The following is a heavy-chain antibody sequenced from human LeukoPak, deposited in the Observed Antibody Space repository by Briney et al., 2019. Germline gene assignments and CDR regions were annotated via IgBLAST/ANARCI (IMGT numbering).Heavy chain of an antibody. Sequence: SETLSLTCAVYGGSFSGYYWSWIRQPPGKGLEWIGEINHSGSTNYNPSLKSRVTISVDKSKNQFSLKLSSVTAADTAVYYCARDWGPENWFDPWGQGTLVTVSS. CDR1: GGSFSGYY. V-gene: IGHV4-34*01. D-gene: IGHD3-16*01. J-gene: IGHJ5*02. CDR2: INHSGST. CDR3: ARDWGPENWFDP.